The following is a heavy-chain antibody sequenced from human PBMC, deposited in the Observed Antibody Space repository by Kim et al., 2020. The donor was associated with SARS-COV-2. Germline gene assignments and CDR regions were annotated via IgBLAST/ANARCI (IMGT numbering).Heavy chain of an antibody. J-gene: IGHJ4*02. Sequence: NPPLKSRVPIAVDTSKNQFSLKLSSVTAADTAVYYCASFVLLYARDSILAWGQGTLVTVSS. D-gene: IGHD3-10*01. CDR3: ASFVLLYARDSILA. V-gene: IGHV4-39*01.